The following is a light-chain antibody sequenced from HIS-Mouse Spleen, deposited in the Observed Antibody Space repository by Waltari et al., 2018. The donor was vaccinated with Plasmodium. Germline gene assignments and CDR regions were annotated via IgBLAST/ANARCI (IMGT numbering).Light chain of an antibody. CDR2: DAS. V-gene: IGKV1-33*01. J-gene: IGKJ4*01. CDR1: QDISNY. CDR3: QQYDNLPLT. Sequence: DIQMTKSPSSLSASVGLRVTITCQASQDISNYLNWYQQKPGKAPKLLIYDASNLETGVPSRFSGSGSGTDFTFTISSLQPEDIATYYCQQYDNLPLTFGGGTKVEIK.